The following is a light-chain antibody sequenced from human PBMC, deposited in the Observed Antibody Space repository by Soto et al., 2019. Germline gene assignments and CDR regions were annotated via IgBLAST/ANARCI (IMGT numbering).Light chain of an antibody. Sequence: PGARAALSCKASQSVHTFSAWYQQKPGQAPRLLIYCASNRAAGIPARFSGSGSGTDFTLTISSREPEDFAVYYCQHRSNWPPITFGQGTRLDVK. V-gene: IGKV3-11*01. CDR2: CAS. CDR3: QHRSNWPPIT. CDR1: QSVHTF. J-gene: IGKJ5*01.